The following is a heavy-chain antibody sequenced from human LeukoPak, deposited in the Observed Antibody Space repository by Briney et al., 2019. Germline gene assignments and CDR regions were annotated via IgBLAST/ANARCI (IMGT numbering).Heavy chain of an antibody. V-gene: IGHV4-59*12. D-gene: IGHD3-10*01. CDR1: GGSISSYY. CDR3: ARDYYGPGSIGY. CDR2: IYYSGST. Sequence: PSETLSLTCTVSGGSISSYYWSWIRQPPGKGLEWIGYIYYSGSTYYNPSLKSRVTISVDTSKNQFSLKLSSVTAADTAVYYCARDYYGPGSIGYWGQGTLVTVSS. J-gene: IGHJ4*02.